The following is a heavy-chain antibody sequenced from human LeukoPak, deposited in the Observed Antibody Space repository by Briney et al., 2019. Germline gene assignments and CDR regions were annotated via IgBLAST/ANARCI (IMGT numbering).Heavy chain of an antibody. CDR2: IRSKAYGGTT. J-gene: IGHJ4*02. CDR1: GFRFSDFS. CDR3: TRDGDWH. D-gene: IGHD2-21*01. V-gene: IGHV3-49*04. Sequence: GGSLRLSCAASGFRFSDFSMSWVRQAPGKGLEWVGFIRSKAYGGTTEYAASVKGRFTISRDDSKSIAYLQMNSLKTEDTAVYYCTRDGDWHWGQGTLVTVSS.